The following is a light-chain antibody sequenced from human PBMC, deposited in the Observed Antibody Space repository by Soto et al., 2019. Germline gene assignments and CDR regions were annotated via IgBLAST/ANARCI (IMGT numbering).Light chain of an antibody. J-gene: IGKJ1*01. V-gene: IGKV3-15*01. CDR3: QQYNNWART. CDR1: QSISNN. CDR2: SAS. Sequence: EIVITQSPATLSVSPGERATLSCRASQSISNNLAWYQQTNGQAPRLLMYSASTRDTGIPARFSGSGSGTEFTLTISRLQSADFSVYFCQQYNNWARTFGQGTKVDIK.